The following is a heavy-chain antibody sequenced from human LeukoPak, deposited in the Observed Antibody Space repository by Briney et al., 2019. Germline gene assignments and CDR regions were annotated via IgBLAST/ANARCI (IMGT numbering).Heavy chain of an antibody. CDR2: IHWNGGRT. V-gene: IGHV3-20*04. D-gene: IGHD3-10*02. CDR3: AELGITMIGGV. J-gene: IGHJ6*04. CDR1: GFTFSSYS. Sequence: GGSLRLSCAASGFTFSSYSMNWVRQAPGKGLEWVSRIHWNGGRTGYADSVKGRFTISRDNAKNSLYLQMNSLRAEDTAVYYCAELGITMIGGVWGKGTTVTISS.